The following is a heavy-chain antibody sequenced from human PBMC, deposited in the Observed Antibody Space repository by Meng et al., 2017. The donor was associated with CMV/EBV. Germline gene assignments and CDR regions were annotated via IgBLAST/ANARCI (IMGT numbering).Heavy chain of an antibody. CDR1: AFTFSSYG. V-gene: IGHV3-30*02. D-gene: IGHD2-21*01. CDR2: IRYDGSNK. J-gene: IGHJ6*02. Sequence: GESLKISCAASAFTFSSYGMHWVRQAPGKGLEWVAFIRYDGSNKYYADSVKGRFTISRDNSKNTLYLQMNSLRAEDTAVYYCAKDSNCGGDCYSDYYYGMDVWGQGTTVTVSS. CDR3: AKDSNCGGDCYSDYYYGMDV.